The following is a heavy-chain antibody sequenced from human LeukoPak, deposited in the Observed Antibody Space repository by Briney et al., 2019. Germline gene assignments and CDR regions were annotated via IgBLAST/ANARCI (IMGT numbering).Heavy chain of an antibody. D-gene: IGHD1-26*01. CDR1: GFTFDDYA. CDR3: AKTYYSDFENAFDL. Sequence: PGRSLRLSCAASGFTFDDYAMHRVRQAPGKGLEWVSGISWNSGSIGYADSVKGRFTISRDNAKNSVNLQMNSLRAEDTALYYCAKTYYSDFENAFDLWGQGTMVTVSS. J-gene: IGHJ3*01. CDR2: ISWNSGSI. V-gene: IGHV3-9*01.